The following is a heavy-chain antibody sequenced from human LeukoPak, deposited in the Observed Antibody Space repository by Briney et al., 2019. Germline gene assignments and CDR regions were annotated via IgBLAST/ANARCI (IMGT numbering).Heavy chain of an antibody. CDR1: GGTFSSYA. V-gene: IGHV1-69*01. J-gene: IGHJ5*02. Sequence: SVKVSCKASGGTFSSYAISWVRQAPGQGLEWMGGIIPIFGTANYAQKFQGRVTITADESTSTAYMELSSLRSEDTAVYYCARDGGDYPNWFDPWGQGTLVTVSS. CDR3: ARDGGDYPNWFDP. CDR2: IIPIFGTA. D-gene: IGHD4-17*01.